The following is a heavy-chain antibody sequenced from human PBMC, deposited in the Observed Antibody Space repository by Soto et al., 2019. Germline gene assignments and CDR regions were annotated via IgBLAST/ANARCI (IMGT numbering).Heavy chain of an antibody. J-gene: IGHJ6*02. Sequence: GVSLRLSCAASGFTFSSYSMNWVRQAPGKGLEWVSSISSSSSYIYYADSVKGRFTISRDNAKNSLYLQMNSLRAEDTAVYYCEIDEPSLAAATWGYYYYYGMDVWGQGTTVTVS. CDR2: ISSSSSYI. CDR1: GFTFSSYS. V-gene: IGHV3-21*01. D-gene: IGHD6-13*01. CDR3: EIDEPSLAAATWGYYYYYGMDV.